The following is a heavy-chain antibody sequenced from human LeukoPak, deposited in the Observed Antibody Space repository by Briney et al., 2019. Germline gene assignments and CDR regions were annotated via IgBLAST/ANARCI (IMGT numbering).Heavy chain of an antibody. D-gene: IGHD3-22*01. CDR3: ARDCPYYDSSGYYSVPAFQH. CDR2: ISSSSSTI. Sequence: GGSLRLSCAASGFTFSSYSMNWVRQAPGKGLEWVSYISSSSSTIYYADSVKGRFTISRDNAKNSLYLQMNSLRAEDTAVYYCARDCPYYDSSGYYSVPAFQHWGQGTLVSVSS. CDR1: GFTFSSYS. V-gene: IGHV3-48*01. J-gene: IGHJ1*01.